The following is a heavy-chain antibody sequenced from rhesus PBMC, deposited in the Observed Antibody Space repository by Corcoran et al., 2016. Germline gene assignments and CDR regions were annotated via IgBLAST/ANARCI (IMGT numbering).Heavy chain of an antibody. D-gene: IGHD3-34*01. V-gene: IGHV4-81*01. J-gene: IGHJ4*01. CDR1: GGSISGYY. CDR2: IDGNIAGP. Sequence: QVQLQESGPGLVKPSETLSLTCAVSGGSISGYYWSWIRQPPGKGLEWIGNIDGNIAGPNYNPSLKSRVPISKDTSKNQFSLKLSSVTAADTAVYYCARGWGDYFDYWGQGVLVTVSS. CDR3: ARGWGDYFDY.